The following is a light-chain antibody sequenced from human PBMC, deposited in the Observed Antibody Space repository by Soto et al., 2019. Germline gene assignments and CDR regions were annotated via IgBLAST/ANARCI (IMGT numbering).Light chain of an antibody. J-gene: IGKJ2*01. Sequence: EPVLTQSPATLSVSPGERATFSCKASQSVTTNLAWYQQKPGQVPRLLIYGAFTRATGIPARFSGSGSGTEFTLSISSLQSEDFAIYHCQQYHSWPHTFGQGTKLEIK. V-gene: IGKV3-15*01. CDR1: QSVTTN. CDR3: QQYHSWPHT. CDR2: GAF.